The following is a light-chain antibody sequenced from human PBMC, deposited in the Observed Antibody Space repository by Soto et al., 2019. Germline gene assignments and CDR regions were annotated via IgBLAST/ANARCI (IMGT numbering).Light chain of an antibody. CDR2: DVN. CDR1: SSDVGGYNY. V-gene: IGLV2-11*01. CDR3: CSYTGTYTWV. J-gene: IGLJ3*02. Sequence: QSALTQPRSVSGSPGQSVTISCTGTSSDVGGYNYVSWYQQYAGKAPKVIIYDVNKRPSGVTDRFSGSKSGNTASLTISGLQAEDEADYYCCSYTGTYTWVFGGGTKVTVL.